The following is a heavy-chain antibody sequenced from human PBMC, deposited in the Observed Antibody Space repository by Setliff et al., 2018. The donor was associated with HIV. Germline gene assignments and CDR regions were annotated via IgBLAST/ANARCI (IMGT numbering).Heavy chain of an antibody. J-gene: IGHJ5*01. CDR2: IKDKTDGATT. V-gene: IGHV3-15*01. CDR1: GFTVNSGA. CDR3: TPIHNYTDHCPDS. D-gene: IGHD2-21*02. Sequence: GGSLRLSCAGSGFTVNSGAMNWVRQAPGRGLEWVGRIKDKTDGATTDYAAPVKGRFTISRDDSQNMVYLQMNSLKTEDTAMYYCTPIHNYTDHCPDSWGQGTLVTVSS.